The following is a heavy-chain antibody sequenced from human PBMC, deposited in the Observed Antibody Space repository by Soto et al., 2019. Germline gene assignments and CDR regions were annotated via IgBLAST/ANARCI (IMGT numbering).Heavy chain of an antibody. V-gene: IGHV3-7*03. J-gene: IGHJ3*02. D-gene: IGHD2-21*02. CDR1: GFTFSSYW. CDR2: IKQDGSEK. Sequence: GGSLRLSCAASGFTFSSYWMSWVRQAPGKGLEWVANIKQDGSEKYYVDSVKGRFTISRDNAKNSLYLQMNSLRAEDPAGYYGARGGWGLGNAFDIWGQGTMVTVSS. CDR3: ARGGWGLGNAFDI.